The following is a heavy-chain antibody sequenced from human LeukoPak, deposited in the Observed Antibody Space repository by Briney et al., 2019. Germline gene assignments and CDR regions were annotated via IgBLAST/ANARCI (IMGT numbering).Heavy chain of an antibody. Sequence: GGSLRLSCAASGFTFSNYNMNWVRQAPGKGLEWVSYISSSSSTIHYADSVKGRFTISRDNARNSLYLQMNRLRAEDTAVYYCARDFLEDGYWGQGTLVTVSS. D-gene: IGHD3-3*01. CDR1: GFTFSNYN. CDR2: ISSSSSTI. J-gene: IGHJ4*02. V-gene: IGHV3-48*01. CDR3: ARDFLEDGY.